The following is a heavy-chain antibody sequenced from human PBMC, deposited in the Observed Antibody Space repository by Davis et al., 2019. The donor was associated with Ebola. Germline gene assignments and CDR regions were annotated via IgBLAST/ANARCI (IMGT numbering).Heavy chain of an antibody. J-gene: IGHJ6*02. V-gene: IGHV3-66*01. Sequence: GESLKISCAASGFTVSSNYMSWVRQAPGKGLEWVSVIYSGGSTYYADSVKGRFTISRDNAKNSLYLQMNSLRAEDTAVYYCAREGDFWSGSPYGMDVWGQGTTVTVSS. CDR2: IYSGGST. CDR1: GFTVSSNY. CDR3: AREGDFWSGSPYGMDV. D-gene: IGHD3-3*01.